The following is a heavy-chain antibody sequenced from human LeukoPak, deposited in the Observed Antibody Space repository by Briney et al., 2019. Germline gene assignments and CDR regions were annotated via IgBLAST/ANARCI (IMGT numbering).Heavy chain of an antibody. CDR2: IYYSGST. J-gene: IGHJ5*02. Sequence: ASETLSLTCTVSGGSISSSSYYWGWIRQPPGKGLEWIGSIYYSGSTYYNPSLKSRVTISVDTSKNQFSLKLNSVTAADTAVYYCVRGAYCSGGNCYGTRFDPWGQGTLVTVSS. CDR3: VRGAYCSGGNCYGTRFDP. CDR1: GGSISSSSYY. D-gene: IGHD2-15*01. V-gene: IGHV4-39*01.